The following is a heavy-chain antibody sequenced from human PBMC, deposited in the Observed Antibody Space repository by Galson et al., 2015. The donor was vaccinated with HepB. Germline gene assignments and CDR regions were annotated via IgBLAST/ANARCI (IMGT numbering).Heavy chain of an antibody. CDR1: GFTFSSYW. V-gene: IGHV3-7*03. J-gene: IGHJ4*02. Sequence: SLRLSCAASGFTFSSYWMSWVRQAPGKGLEWVANIKQDGSEKYYVDSVKGRFTISRDNAKNSLYLQMNSLRAEDTAVYYCARNSRGAAAGYYFDYWGQGTLVTVSS. CDR2: IKQDGSEK. D-gene: IGHD6-13*01. CDR3: ARNSRGAAAGYYFDY.